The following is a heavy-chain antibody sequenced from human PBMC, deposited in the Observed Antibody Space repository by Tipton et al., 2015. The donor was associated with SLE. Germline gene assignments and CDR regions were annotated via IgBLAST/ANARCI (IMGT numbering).Heavy chain of an antibody. CDR2: VSHGGST. D-gene: IGHD2/OR15-2a*01. V-gene: IGHV4-38-2*01. CDR1: GYSISSDYY. Sequence: TLSLTCAVSGYSISSDYYWGWIRQPPGKGLEWIGSVSHGGSTYYNPSLNSRVTMSVDTSQNQFSLNLRSVTAADTAVYYCVRHFSTVIQGPLYFDYWGQGTPVTVSS. CDR3: VRHFSTVIQGPLYFDY. J-gene: IGHJ4*02.